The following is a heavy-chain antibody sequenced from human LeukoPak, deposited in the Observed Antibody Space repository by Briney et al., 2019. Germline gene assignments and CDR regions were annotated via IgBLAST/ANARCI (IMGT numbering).Heavy chain of an antibody. CDR2: IYYSGST. D-gene: IGHD5-18*01. V-gene: IGHV4-59*01. CDR1: GGSISSYH. J-gene: IGHJ3*02. CDR3: ARSAWIQQFDI. Sequence: SETLSLTCTVSGGSISSYHWSWIRQPPGKGLEWIGYIYYSGSTNYNPSLKSRVTISVDTSKNQFSLKLSSVTAADTAVYYCARSAWIQQFDIWGQGTMVTVSS.